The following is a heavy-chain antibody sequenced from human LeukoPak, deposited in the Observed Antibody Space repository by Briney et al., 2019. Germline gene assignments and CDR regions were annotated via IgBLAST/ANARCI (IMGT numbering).Heavy chain of an antibody. J-gene: IGHJ5*02. Sequence: GGSLRLSCAASGFTFSGYEMNWVRQAPGKGLEWVSYISSSGSTIYYADSVKGRFTISRDNAKNSLYLQMNSLRAEDTAVYYCARDEVGATANNWFDPWGQGTLVTVSS. V-gene: IGHV3-48*03. CDR3: ARDEVGATANNWFDP. D-gene: IGHD1-26*01. CDR1: GFTFSGYE. CDR2: ISSSGSTI.